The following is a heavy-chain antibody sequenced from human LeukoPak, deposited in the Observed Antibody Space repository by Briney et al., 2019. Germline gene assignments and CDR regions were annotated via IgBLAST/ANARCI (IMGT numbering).Heavy chain of an antibody. D-gene: IGHD3-16*01. V-gene: IGHV4-34*01. CDR2: INHSGST. CDR1: GGSFSGYY. Sequence: SETLSLTCAVYGGSFSGYYWSWIRQPPGKGLEWIGEINHSGSTNYNPSLKSRVTISVDTSKNQFSLKLSSVTAADTAVYYCARVTYVWAVDYWGQGTLVTVSS. J-gene: IGHJ4*02. CDR3: ARVTYVWAVDY.